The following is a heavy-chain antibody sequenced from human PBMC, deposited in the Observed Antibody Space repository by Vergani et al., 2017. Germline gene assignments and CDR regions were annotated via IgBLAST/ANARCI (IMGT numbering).Heavy chain of an antibody. J-gene: IGHJ5*02. Sequence: QVQLQQWGAGLLKPSETLSLTCAVYGGSFSGYYWSWIRQPPGKGLEWIGEINHSGSTNYNPSLKSRVTISVDTFKNQFSLKLSPVTAADTAVYYCARQSSGYYYFLPNWFDPWGQGTLVTVSS. CDR3: ARQSSGYYYFLPNWFDP. CDR2: INHSGST. V-gene: IGHV4-34*01. CDR1: GGSFSGYY. D-gene: IGHD3-22*01.